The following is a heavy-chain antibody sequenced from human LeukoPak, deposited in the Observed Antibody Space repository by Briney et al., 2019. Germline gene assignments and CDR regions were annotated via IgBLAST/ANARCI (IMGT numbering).Heavy chain of an antibody. Sequence: ASVKVSCKASGYTFTSNYMHWVRQAPGQGLEWMGVIAPSSGTTSYAQKFQGRVTMTRNTSTSTLYMELSSLTSEDTAVYYCARASGSSAVPFDYWGQGTLVTVSS. CDR3: ARASGSSAVPFDY. D-gene: IGHD3-10*01. V-gene: IGHV1-46*01. CDR1: GYTFTSNY. J-gene: IGHJ4*02. CDR2: IAPSSGTT.